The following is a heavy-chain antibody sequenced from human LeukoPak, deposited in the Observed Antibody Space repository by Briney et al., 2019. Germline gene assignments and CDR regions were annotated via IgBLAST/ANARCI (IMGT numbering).Heavy chain of an antibody. CDR1: GGSISSYY. J-gene: IGHJ4*02. V-gene: IGHV4-59*01. CDR2: IYYSGST. Sequence: SETLSLTCTVSGGSISSYYWSWIRQPPGKGLEWIGYIYYSGSTNYNPSLKSRVTIPVDTSKNQFSLKLSSVTAADTAVYYCARMHYYDKYDYWGQGTLVTVSS. CDR3: ARMHYYDKYDY. D-gene: IGHD3-22*01.